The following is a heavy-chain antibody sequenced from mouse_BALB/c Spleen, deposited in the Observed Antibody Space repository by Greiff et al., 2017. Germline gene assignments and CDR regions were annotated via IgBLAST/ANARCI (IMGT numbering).Heavy chain of an antibody. V-gene: IGHV14-3*02. CDR2: IDPANGNT. J-gene: IGHJ2*01. Sequence: VQLQQSGAELVKPGASVKLSCTASGFNIKDTYMHWVKQRPEQGLEWIGRIDPANGNTKYDPKFQGKATITADTSSNTAYLQLSSLTSEDTAVYYCSRDGNYDYFDYWGQGTTLTVSS. CDR1: GFNIKDTY. D-gene: IGHD2-1*01. CDR3: SRDGNYDYFDY.